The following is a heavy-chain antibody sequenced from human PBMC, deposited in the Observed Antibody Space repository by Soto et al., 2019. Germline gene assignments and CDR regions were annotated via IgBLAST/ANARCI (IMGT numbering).Heavy chain of an antibody. Sequence: EVQLVESGGGLVQPGRSLRLSCAASGFTFDDYAMHWVRQVPGKGLEWVSGITGSGAITYYTDSVKGRFTISRDNSKNTLYLQMHSLRAEDTAVYYCARDVWETTSMYYGLDVWGLGTTVTVSS. CDR1: GFTFDDYA. CDR3: ARDVWETTSMYYGLDV. V-gene: IGHV3-9*01. J-gene: IGHJ6*02. CDR2: ITGSGAIT. D-gene: IGHD1-26*01.